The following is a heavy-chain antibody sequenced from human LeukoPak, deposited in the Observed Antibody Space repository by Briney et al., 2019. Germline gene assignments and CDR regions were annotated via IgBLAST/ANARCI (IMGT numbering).Heavy chain of an antibody. V-gene: IGHV4-59*12. CDR2: IYYSGST. Sequence: PSETLSLTCTVSGGSISSYYWSWIRQPPGKGPAWIGYIYYSGSTYYNPSLKSRVTISGDRSKNQFSLKLSSVTAADTAVYYCARGYSSSYGGYYFDYWGQGTLVTVSS. CDR1: GGSISSYY. D-gene: IGHD6-6*01. J-gene: IGHJ4*02. CDR3: ARGYSSSYGGYYFDY.